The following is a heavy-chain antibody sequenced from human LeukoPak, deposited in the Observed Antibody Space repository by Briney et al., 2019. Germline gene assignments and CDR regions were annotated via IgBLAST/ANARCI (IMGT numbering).Heavy chain of an antibody. V-gene: IGHV4-59*11. Sequence: SETLSLTCAVSDDSFSSHYWTWIRQPPGKGLEWIGYISYIGSTNYNPSLKSRVTISIDTSKNQFSLKLSSVTAADTAMYYCARDLVTVTKGFDIWGQGTMVSVSS. J-gene: IGHJ3*02. D-gene: IGHD4-17*01. CDR2: ISYIGST. CDR1: DDSFSSHY. CDR3: ARDLVTVTKGFDI.